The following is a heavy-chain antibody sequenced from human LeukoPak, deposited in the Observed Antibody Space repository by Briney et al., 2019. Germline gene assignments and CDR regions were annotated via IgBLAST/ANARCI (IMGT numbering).Heavy chain of an antibody. Sequence: GESLKISCKTSGYTFTRNWIGWVRQMPGKGLEWMGIIYPGDSDTRYSPSFQGQVTISADKSINTAYLQWSSLKASDTAMYYCARQIYDSGSYYISWFDPWGQGTRVTVSS. CDR3: ARQIYDSGSYYISWFDP. D-gene: IGHD1-26*01. CDR1: GYTFTRNW. V-gene: IGHV5-51*01. J-gene: IGHJ5*02. CDR2: IYPGDSDT.